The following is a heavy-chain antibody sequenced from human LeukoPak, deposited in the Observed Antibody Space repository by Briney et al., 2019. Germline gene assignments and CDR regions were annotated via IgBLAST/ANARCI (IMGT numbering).Heavy chain of an antibody. Sequence: GASVKFSCKASGGTFSSYAISWVRQAPGQGLEWMGGIIPIFGTANYAQKFQGRVTITADESTSTAYMELSRLRSDDTAVYYCARDTGGVVIGGAFDIWGQGTMVTVSS. J-gene: IGHJ3*02. CDR3: ARDTGGVVIGGAFDI. V-gene: IGHV1-69*13. CDR2: IIPIFGTA. CDR1: GGTFSSYA. D-gene: IGHD3-3*01.